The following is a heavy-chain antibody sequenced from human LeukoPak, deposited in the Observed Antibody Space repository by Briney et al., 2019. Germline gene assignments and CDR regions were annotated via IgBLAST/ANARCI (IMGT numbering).Heavy chain of an antibody. Sequence: TLSLTCTVPGGSISSSSYYWSWIRQPPGKGLEWIGRIYTSGSTNYNPSLKSRVTMSVDTSKNQFSLKLSSVTAADTAVYYCARDSVNWFDPWGQGTLVTVSS. CDR3: ARDSVNWFDP. CDR2: IYTSGST. J-gene: IGHJ5*02. V-gene: IGHV4-61*02. CDR1: GGSISSSSYY.